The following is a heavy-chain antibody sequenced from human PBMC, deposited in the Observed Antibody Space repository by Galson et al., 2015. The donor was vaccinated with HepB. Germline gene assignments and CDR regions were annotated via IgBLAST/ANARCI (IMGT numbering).Heavy chain of an antibody. V-gene: IGHV5-51*01. Sequence: QSGAEVKKPGESLKISCQGIGYLFSGYWIGWVRQMPGEGLEWMGIIYPGDSDTSYSPSFQGQVTISADQSSSGGYLQWNSPKPSDTAIYFCARRGGESSSHSRLDNWGQGTLVTVSS. CDR3: ARRGGESSSHSRLDN. D-gene: IGHD2-2*01. CDR2: IYPGDSDT. CDR1: GYLFSGYW. J-gene: IGHJ4*02.